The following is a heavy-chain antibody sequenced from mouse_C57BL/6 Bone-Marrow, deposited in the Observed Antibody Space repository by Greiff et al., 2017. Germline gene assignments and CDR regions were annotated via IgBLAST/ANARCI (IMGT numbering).Heavy chain of an antibody. Sequence: EVQLMESGPELVKPGASVKISCKASGYSFTDYNMNWVKQSNGKSLEWIGVINPNYGTTSYNQKFKGKATLTVDQSSRTAYLQLTSLTSEDSAVYYCARHGYDYDATSPYYAMDYWGQGTSVTVSS. CDR3: ARHGYDYDATSPYYAMDY. D-gene: IGHD2-4*01. V-gene: IGHV1-39*01. CDR2: INPNYGTT. CDR1: GYSFTDYN. J-gene: IGHJ4*01.